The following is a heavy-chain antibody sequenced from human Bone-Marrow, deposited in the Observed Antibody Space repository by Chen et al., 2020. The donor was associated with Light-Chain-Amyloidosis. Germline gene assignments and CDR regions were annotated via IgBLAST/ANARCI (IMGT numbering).Heavy chain of an antibody. CDR2: ISYDANRD. V-gene: IGHV3-30*18. CDR3: AKARLYSGSYWGIVDY. D-gene: IGHD1-26*01. Sequence: QVQLVESGGGVVQPGRSRRLSCVASGFPFSSYGIFWVRQAPGKGLEWVALISYDANRDFYADSVKGRFTVSRDNSKNTLYLQMNSLRIEDTAVYYCAKARLYSGSYWGIVDYWGQGTLVTVSS. CDR1: GFPFSSYG. J-gene: IGHJ4*02.